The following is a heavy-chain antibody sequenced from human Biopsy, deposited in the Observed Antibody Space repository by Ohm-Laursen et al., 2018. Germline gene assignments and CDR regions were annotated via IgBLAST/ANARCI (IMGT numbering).Heavy chain of an antibody. CDR1: GDSVTKYY. CDR2: IYYSVMT. J-gene: IGHJ6*02. CDR3: ARDSGILNYGNFKYYHYYGMDV. V-gene: IGHV4-59*02. Sequence: PPGTLSLTCTVSGDSVTKYYWSWIRQPPGKGLEWIGHIYYSVMTNYNPSLQSRVSISVDTSRNQVSLTLSSVTAADTAVYYCARDSGILNYGNFKYYHYYGMDVWGQGALVTVSS. D-gene: IGHD4-11*01.